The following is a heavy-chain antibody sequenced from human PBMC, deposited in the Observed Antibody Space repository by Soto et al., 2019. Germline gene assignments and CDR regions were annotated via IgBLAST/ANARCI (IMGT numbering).Heavy chain of an antibody. CDR3: AKNPGYYYDSTGYHFDY. CDR2: ISYGGGTT. V-gene: IGHV3-23*01. Sequence: GVLRLSCAASGFTGSSNYAMSWVRQAPGKGLEWVSAISYGGGTTYYADSVKGRFTISRDNSKNTLYLQMNSLRAEDTAVYYCAKNPGYYYDSTGYHFDYWGQGTLVTVSS. J-gene: IGHJ4*02. D-gene: IGHD3-22*01. CDR1: GFTGSSNYA.